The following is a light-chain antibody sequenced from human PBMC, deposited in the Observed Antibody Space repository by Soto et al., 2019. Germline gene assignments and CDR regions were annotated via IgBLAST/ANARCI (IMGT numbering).Light chain of an antibody. CDR1: QGVSSY. V-gene: IGKV1-8*01. CDR2: AAS. J-gene: IGKJ1*01. CDR3: QQYYNYPWT. Sequence: AIRMTQSPSSFSASTGDRVTITCRASQGVSSYLAWYQQKPGQAPKLLIYAASTLHSGVPSRFSGSGSGTEFTLTIRCLQSEDFATYYCQQYYNYPWTFGQGTEVEIK.